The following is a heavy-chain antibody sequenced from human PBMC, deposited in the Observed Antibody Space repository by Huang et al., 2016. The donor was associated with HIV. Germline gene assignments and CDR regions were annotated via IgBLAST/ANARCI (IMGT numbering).Heavy chain of an antibody. D-gene: IGHD6-25*01. J-gene: IGHJ4*02. CDR2: HKTKDDGGTT. CDR1: GFTFKDAW. V-gene: IGHV3-15*01. Sequence: EVQLVESGGGLVKPGGSLRLSCAASGFTFKDAWMSVVRQTTWKGLEWVSLHKTKDDGGTTDYAAPLKGIFSMSRDDSKNTFYLQMNSLKSEDTAVYYCTTWARTSAGGNWGQGTLVSVSS. CDR3: TTWARTSAGGN.